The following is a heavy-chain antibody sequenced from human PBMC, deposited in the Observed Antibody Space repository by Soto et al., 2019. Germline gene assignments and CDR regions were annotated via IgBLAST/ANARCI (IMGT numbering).Heavy chain of an antibody. CDR1: SGSISSSNW. CDR3: ARASSGYSSGPGDD. J-gene: IGHJ4*02. V-gene: IGHV4-4*02. Sequence: SETLSLTCAVSSGSISSSNWWSWVRQPPGKGLEWIGEIYHSGSTNYNPSLKSRVTISVDKSKNQFSLKLSSVTAADTAVYYCARASSGYSSGPGDDWGQGTLVTVSS. CDR2: IYHSGST. D-gene: IGHD6-19*01.